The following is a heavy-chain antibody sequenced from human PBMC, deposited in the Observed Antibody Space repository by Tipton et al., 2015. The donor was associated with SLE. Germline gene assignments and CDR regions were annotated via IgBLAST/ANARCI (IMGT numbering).Heavy chain of an antibody. V-gene: IGHV4-59*01. D-gene: IGHD6-13*01. CDR2: IYYSGSA. J-gene: IGHJ4*02. Sequence: TLSLTCTVSGGSISSYYWSWIRQPPGKGLEWIGYIYYSGSANYNPSLKSRVTISVDTSKNQFSLKLSSVTAADTAVYYCARENIAAAGPDSWGQGTLVTVSS. CDR1: GGSISSYY. CDR3: ARENIAAAGPDS.